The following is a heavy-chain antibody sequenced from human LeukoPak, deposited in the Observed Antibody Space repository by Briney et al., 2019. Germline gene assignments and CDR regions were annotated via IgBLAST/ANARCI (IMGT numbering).Heavy chain of an antibody. Sequence: SQTLSLTCTVSGGSISSGDYYWSWIRQPPGKGLEWIGYIYTSGSTNYNPSLKSRVTISVDTSKNQFSLKLSSVTAADTAVYYCARTRTYYYDSSGYFALWGRGTLVTVSS. CDR3: ARTRTYYYDSSGYFAL. CDR1: GGSISSGDYY. D-gene: IGHD3-22*01. V-gene: IGHV4-30-4*08. CDR2: IYTSGST. J-gene: IGHJ2*01.